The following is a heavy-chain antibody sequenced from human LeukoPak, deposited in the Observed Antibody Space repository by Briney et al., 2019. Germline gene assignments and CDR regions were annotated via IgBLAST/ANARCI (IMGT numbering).Heavy chain of an antibody. CDR3: ARDVVLGSGSCAS. V-gene: IGHV3-23*01. D-gene: IGHD3-10*01. CDR1: GFTFSSYA. J-gene: IGHJ4*02. CDR2: ITGSGETT. Sequence: GGSLRLSCAASGFTFSSYAMSWVRQAPGKGLEWVSAITGSGETTLYADSVKGRFTISRDNSRNTLSLQMNSLRAEDTAVYFCARDVVLGSGSCASWGQGTLVTVSS.